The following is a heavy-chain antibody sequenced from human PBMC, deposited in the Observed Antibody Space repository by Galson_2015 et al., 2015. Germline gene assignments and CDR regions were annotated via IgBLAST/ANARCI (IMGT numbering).Heavy chain of an antibody. J-gene: IGHJ4*02. D-gene: IGHD2-2*01. CDR1: GFTSGSNY. Sequence: SLRLSPAIGGFTSGSNYVAWGRRAPAKGRECVAGIHDGDVTHYADCVKGRFTISRDNYKNTVYLQMNTLSAEDTAVYYCAKIGYTIYQLQYWGQGTLVTVSS. V-gene: IGHV3-53*01. CDR3: AKIGYTIYQLQY. CDR2: IHDGDVT.